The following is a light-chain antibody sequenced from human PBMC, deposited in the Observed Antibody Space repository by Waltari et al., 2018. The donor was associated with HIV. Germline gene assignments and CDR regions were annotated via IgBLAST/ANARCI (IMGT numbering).Light chain of an antibody. CDR2: EVT. CDR3: CSFAGSTSWV. CDR1: SSDIGSYNL. V-gene: IGLV2-23*02. Sequence: SALTQPASVSGSPGQSITFSCTGTSSDIGSYNLVSWYQQHPGKAPRLMIYEVTKRPSGVSYRLSGSKSGNTASLTISGLQAEDEADYYCCSFAGSTSWVFGGGTKLTVL. J-gene: IGLJ3*02.